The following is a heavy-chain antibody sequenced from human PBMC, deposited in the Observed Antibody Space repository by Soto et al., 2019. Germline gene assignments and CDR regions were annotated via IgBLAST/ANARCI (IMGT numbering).Heavy chain of an antibody. J-gene: IGHJ4*02. Sequence: QVQLQESGPGRVKPSETLSLTCDVSGDSISSPTWWTWVRQPPGKGLEWMGEVYHSGSTNYNSSLKSRVTISVDKSKNQFSLRLTSVTAADTAVYYCATRAPIDGDPYWGQGTLVTVSS. V-gene: IGHV4-4*02. CDR1: GDSISSPTW. D-gene: IGHD4-17*01. CDR3: ATRAPIDGDPY. CDR2: VYHSGST.